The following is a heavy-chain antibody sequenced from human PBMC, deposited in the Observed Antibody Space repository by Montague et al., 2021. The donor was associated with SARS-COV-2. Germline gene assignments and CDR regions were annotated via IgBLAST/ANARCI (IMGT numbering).Heavy chain of an antibody. D-gene: IGHD3-3*01. J-gene: IGHJ4*02. CDR1: GFSLSTSGMC. CDR3: ALIVLGQMVGGAGSTMTCNWYFDY. CDR2: IDWDDDK. Sequence: PALVKPTQTLTLTCTFSGFSLSTSGMCVSWIRQPPGKALEWLALIDWDDDKCYSTSLKTRLTISKDTSKNQVVLTLTNMDPVDTATYYFALIVLGQMVGGAGSTMTCNWYFDYWGQGTLVTVSS. V-gene: IGHV2-70*01.